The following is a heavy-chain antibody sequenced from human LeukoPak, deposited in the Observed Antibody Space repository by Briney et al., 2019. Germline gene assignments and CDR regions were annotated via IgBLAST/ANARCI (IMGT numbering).Heavy chain of an antibody. D-gene: IGHD2-15*01. CDR1: GYTFTGYY. Sequence: ASVKVSCKASGYTFTGYYMHWVRQAPGQGLEWMGWINPNSGGTNYSQKFQGRVTITRDTSASTAYMELSSLRSEDTALYYCARVLQYCSGGFCYFDYWGQGTLVTVSS. CDR2: INPNSGGT. J-gene: IGHJ4*02. CDR3: ARVLQYCSGGFCYFDY. V-gene: IGHV1-2*02.